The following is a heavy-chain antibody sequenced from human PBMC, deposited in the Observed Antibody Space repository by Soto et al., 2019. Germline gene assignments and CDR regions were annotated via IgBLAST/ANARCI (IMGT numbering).Heavy chain of an antibody. J-gene: IGHJ6*02. Sequence: QVQLQESGPGLVKPSETLSLTCTISGGPMSNYYCSWFRQPPGQGLEWIGYMGYDGYTSYNPSLRCRVTISLEPTKLQFSLSLGSVTAADTALYCCAGQGFGPLRGLVDVWGQGTTVTVSS. D-gene: IGHD3-10*01. V-gene: IGHV4-59*08. CDR1: GGPMSNYY. CDR2: MGYDGYT. CDR3: AGQGFGPLRGLVDV.